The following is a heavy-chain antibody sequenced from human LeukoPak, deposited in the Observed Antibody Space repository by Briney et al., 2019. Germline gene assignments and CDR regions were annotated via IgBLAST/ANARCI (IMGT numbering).Heavy chain of an antibody. J-gene: IGHJ4*02. CDR2: ICKSGGST. CDR3: TRVGRKVGLTLDY. Sequence: GGSLRLSCAASGFTFSSYEMNWVRQAPGRGLEWVSAICKSGGSTFYADSVRGRFTISRDNSRNTLYLQMNSLRAEDTAAYYCTRVGRKVGLTLDYWGQGTLVTVSS. V-gene: IGHV3-23*01. D-gene: IGHD1-26*01. CDR1: GFTFSSYE.